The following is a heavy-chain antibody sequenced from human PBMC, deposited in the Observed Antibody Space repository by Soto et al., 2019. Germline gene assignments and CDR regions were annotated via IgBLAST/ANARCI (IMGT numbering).Heavy chain of an antibody. CDR2: IIPIFGTA. D-gene: IGHD3-3*01. V-gene: IGHV1-69*13. Sequence: SVKVSCKASGGTFSSYAISWVRQAPGQGLEWMGGIIPIFGTANYAQKFQGRVTITADESTSTAYMELSSLRSEDTAVYYCARHNTIFGVVIVSDYYGMDVWGQGTTVTVSS. J-gene: IGHJ6*02. CDR1: GGTFSSYA. CDR3: ARHNTIFGVVIVSDYYGMDV.